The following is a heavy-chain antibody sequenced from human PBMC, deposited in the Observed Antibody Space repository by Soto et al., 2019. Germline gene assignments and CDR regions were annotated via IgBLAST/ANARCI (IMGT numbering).Heavy chain of an antibody. CDR2: IYYSGST. CDR1: GGSISSGDYY. CDR3: ARGKSQDPRFDY. Sequence: LSLTCTVSGGSISSGDYYWSWIRQPPGKCLEWIGYIYYSGSTYYNPSLKSRVTISVDTSKNQFSLKLSSVTAADTAVYYCARGKSQDPRFDYWGQGTLVTVSS. V-gene: IGHV4-30-4*01. J-gene: IGHJ4*02.